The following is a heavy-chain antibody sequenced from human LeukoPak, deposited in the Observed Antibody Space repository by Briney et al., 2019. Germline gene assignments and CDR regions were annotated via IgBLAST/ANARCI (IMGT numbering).Heavy chain of an antibody. D-gene: IGHD6-13*01. J-gene: IGHJ4*02. CDR2: ISASAVSK. CDR1: GFTFTDYA. V-gene: IGHV3-23*01. CDR3: TGHGSSSY. Sequence: GGSLRLSCAASGFTFTDYAMTWVRQAPGKGLQWVSGISASAVSKYYADSVKGRFTISRDNSKNTVYLQMNSLRAEDTAVYYATGHGSSSYWGQGTLVTVSS.